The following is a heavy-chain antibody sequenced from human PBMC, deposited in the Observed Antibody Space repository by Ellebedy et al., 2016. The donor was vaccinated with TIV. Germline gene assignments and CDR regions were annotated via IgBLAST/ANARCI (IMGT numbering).Heavy chain of an antibody. CDR2: INHSGYT. V-gene: IGHV4-34*01. CDR1: GASFSDYY. D-gene: IGHD6-13*01. J-gene: IGHJ5*02. CDR3: ASGRYSRPYNWFDP. Sequence: MPSETLSLTCAVYGASFSDYYWNWIRQPPGKGLEWIGEINHSGYTKYNPSLKSRVTISGDTSKNQFSLILSSVTAADTAVYFSASGRYSRPYNWFDPWGQGTLVTVSS.